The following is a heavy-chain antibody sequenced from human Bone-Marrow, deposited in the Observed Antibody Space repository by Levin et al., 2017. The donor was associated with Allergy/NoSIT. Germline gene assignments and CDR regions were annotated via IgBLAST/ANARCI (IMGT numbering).Heavy chain of an antibody. D-gene: IGHD3-10*01. CDR3: ARVSYYGSGPYYEYYFDS. V-gene: IGHV4-39*07. CDR1: GGSIYNSPYF. Sequence: SETLSLTCTVSGGSIYNSPYFWAWIRQPPGKGLEWLGSIYYTGRSFYNPSLTGRVSISVDTSTSQFSLRLISVTAADTAIYYCARVSYYGSGPYYEYYFDSWGQGTLVTVSS. CDR2: IYYTGRS. J-gene: IGHJ4*02.